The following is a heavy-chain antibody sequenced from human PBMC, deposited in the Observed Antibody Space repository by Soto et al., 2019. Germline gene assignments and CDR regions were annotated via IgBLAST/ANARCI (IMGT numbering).Heavy chain of an antibody. J-gene: IGHJ3*02. CDR1: GFTIGGYA. CDR2: ISWNSGNI. V-gene: IGHV3-9*01. CDR3: AKLEGAFDI. Sequence: EVQLVESGGGLVQPGRSLRLSCAASGFTIGGYAMHWVRQAPGKGLEWGSGISWNSGNIGYANSVQGRFTISRDNAKNSLYLQMNSLRAEDTALYYGAKLEGAFDIWGQGTMVTGSS. D-gene: IGHD6-6*01.